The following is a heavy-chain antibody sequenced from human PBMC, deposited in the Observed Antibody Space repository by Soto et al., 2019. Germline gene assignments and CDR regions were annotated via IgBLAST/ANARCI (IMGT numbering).Heavy chain of an antibody. D-gene: IGHD6-19*01. Sequence: QLQLQESGSGLVKPSQTLSLTCAVSGGSISSGGYSWSWIRQPPGKGLEWIGYIYHSGSTYYNPSIKSQVTISVDRSKHPFSLKLSSVTAADTAVSYCARGVAGLDFDYWGQGTLVTVSS. CDR2: IYHSGST. J-gene: IGHJ4*02. V-gene: IGHV4-30-2*01. CDR1: GGSISSGGYS. CDR3: ARGVAGLDFDY.